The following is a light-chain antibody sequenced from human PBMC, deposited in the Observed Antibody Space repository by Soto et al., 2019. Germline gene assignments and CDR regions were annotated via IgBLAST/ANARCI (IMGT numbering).Light chain of an antibody. CDR1: QSVSSK. V-gene: IGKV3-15*01. Sequence: EIVMTQSPATLSVSPGERATLSCRASQSVSSKLAWYQHKPGQAPRLLIYDASTRATGIPARFSGSGSGTEFTLTISSLQSEDFAVYYCQQYNNWPGFTFGPGTKVDIK. CDR3: QQYNNWPGFT. CDR2: DAS. J-gene: IGKJ3*01.